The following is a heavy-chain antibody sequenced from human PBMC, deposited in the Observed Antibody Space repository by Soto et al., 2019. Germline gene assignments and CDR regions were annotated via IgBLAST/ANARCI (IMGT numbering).Heavy chain of an antibody. CDR3: ARQGDYGDYYFDY. CDR1: GGSISSSSYY. D-gene: IGHD4-17*01. CDR2: IYYSGST. Sequence: SETLSLTCTVSGGSISSSSYYWGWIRQPPGKGLEWIGSIYYSGSTYYNPSLKSLVTISVDTSKNQFSLKLSSVTAADTAVYYCARQGDYGDYYFDYWGQGTLVTVSS. V-gene: IGHV4-39*01. J-gene: IGHJ4*02.